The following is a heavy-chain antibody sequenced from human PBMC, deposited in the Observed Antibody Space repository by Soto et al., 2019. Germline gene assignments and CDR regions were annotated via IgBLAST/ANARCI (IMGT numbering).Heavy chain of an antibody. D-gene: IGHD2-2*01. V-gene: IGHV3-33*01. CDR2: IWYDGSNK. CDR3: ARVGRYCSSTSCHSPWSYYSMDV. Sequence: GRPLRLSWAASGFTFSSYGMRWVSQAPGKGLEWVAVIWYDGSNKYYADSVKGRFTISRDNSKNTLYLQMNRLRAEDTAVYYCARVGRYCSSTSCHSPWSYYSMDVWGKGTTVTVSS. J-gene: IGHJ6*03. CDR1: GFTFSSYG.